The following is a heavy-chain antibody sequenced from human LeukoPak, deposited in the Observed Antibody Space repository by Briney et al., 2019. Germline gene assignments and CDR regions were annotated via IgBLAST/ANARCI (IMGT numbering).Heavy chain of an antibody. CDR2: INHSGST. V-gene: IGHV4-34*01. J-gene: IGHJ3*02. Sequence: PSETLSLTCAVYGGSFSGYYWSWIRQPPGKGLEWIGEINHSGSTNYNPSLKSRVTISVDTSKNQFSLKLSSVTAADTAVYYCARIASILLWFGSFDIWGQGTMVTVSS. CDR3: ARIASILLWFGSFDI. D-gene: IGHD3-10*01. CDR1: GGSFSGYY.